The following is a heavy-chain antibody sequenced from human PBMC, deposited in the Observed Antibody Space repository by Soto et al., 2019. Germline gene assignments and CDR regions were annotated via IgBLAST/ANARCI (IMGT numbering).Heavy chain of an antibody. CDR1: GGTICSYD. D-gene: IGHD3-10*01. CDR2: IYYSGST. V-gene: IGHV4-59*01. J-gene: IGHJ4*02. Sequence: SETMSLTCTVSGGTICSYDGSWIRPPPGKGLEWIGYIYYSGSTNYNPSLKSRVTISVDTSKNQFSLKLSSVTAADTAVYYCARGFMVRGVIFYFDYWGQGTLVTVSS. CDR3: ARGFMVRGVIFYFDY.